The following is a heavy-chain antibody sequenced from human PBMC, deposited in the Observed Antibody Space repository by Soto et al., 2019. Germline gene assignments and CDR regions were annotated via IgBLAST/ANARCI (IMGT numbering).Heavy chain of an antibody. J-gene: IGHJ5*02. Sequence: SETLSLTCTVSGGSISSGGYYWSWIRQHPGKGLEWIGYIYYSGSTYYNPSLKSRVTISVDTSKNQFSLKLSSVTAADTAVYYCARDYLSHQDSSSSPWFDPWGQGTLVTVSS. CDR2: IYYSGST. CDR1: GGSISSGGYY. CDR3: ARDYLSHQDSSSSPWFDP. V-gene: IGHV4-31*03. D-gene: IGHD6-6*01.